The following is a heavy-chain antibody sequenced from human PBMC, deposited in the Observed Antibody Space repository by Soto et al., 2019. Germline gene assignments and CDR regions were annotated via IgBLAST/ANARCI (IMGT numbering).Heavy chain of an antibody. Sequence: GGSLRLSCVASGFSFSDHYMTWIRQPPGKGLEWVSYISGRGATIYYADSVKGRFTVSRDNARNSVYLQMNSLRAEDTAFYYCASDPYYYASDYWGQGTLVTVS. CDR3: ASDPYYYASDY. CDR2: ISGRGATI. V-gene: IGHV3-11*01. J-gene: IGHJ4*02. D-gene: IGHD3-10*01. CDR1: GFSFSDHY.